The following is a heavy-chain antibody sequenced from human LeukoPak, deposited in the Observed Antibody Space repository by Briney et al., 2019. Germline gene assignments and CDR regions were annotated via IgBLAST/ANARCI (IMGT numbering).Heavy chain of an antibody. J-gene: IGHJ6*03. CDR2: ISSSGSTI. CDR3: ARVGFDYHYYYMDV. CDR1: GFTFSSYA. V-gene: IGHV3-48*03. D-gene: IGHD3-3*01. Sequence: GGSLRLSCAASGFTFSSYAMNWVRQAPGKGLEWVSYISSSGSTIYYADSVKGRFTISRDNAKNSLYLQMNSLRAEDTAVYYCARVGFDYHYYYMDVWGKGTTVTVSS.